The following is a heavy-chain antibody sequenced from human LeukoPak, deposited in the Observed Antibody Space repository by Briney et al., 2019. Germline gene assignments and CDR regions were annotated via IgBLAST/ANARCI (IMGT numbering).Heavy chain of an antibody. V-gene: IGHV3-53*01. Sequence: PGGSLRLSCAASGVTVSSNYMSWVRQAPGKGLEWVSVIYSGGSTYYADSVKGRFTISRDNSKNTLYLQMNSLRAEDTAVYYCARAGYDYWDAFDIWGQGTMVTVSS. J-gene: IGHJ3*02. CDR1: GVTVSSNY. CDR3: ARAGYDYWDAFDI. D-gene: IGHD5-12*01. CDR2: IYSGGST.